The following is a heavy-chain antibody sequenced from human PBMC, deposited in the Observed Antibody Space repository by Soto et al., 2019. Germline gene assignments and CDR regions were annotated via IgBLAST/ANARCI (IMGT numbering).Heavy chain of an antibody. V-gene: IGHV4-4*07. Sequence: PXETLSLTCTVAGSSISGFYWSWIRKSAGKGLEWIGRIYATGTTDYNPSLKSRVMMSVDTSKKQFSLKLRSVTAADTAVYYCVRDGTKTLRDWFDLWGQGISVTVSS. CDR2: IYATGTT. D-gene: IGHD1-1*01. CDR3: VRDGTKTLRDWFDL. J-gene: IGHJ5*02. CDR1: GSSISGFY.